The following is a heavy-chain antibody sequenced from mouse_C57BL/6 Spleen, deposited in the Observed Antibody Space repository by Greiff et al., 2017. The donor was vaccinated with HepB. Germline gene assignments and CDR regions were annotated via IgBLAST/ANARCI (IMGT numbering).Heavy chain of an antibody. D-gene: IGHD1-1*01. CDR1: GYTFTSYT. CDR2: INPSSGYT. J-gene: IGHJ3*01. CDR3: AREGYYGSSPWFAY. V-gene: IGHV1-4*01. Sequence: QVQLKQSGAELARPGASVKMSCKASGYTFTSYTMHWVKQRPGQGLEWIGYINPSSGYTKYNQKFKDKATLTADKSSSTAYMQLSSLTSEDSAVYYCAREGYYGSSPWFAYWGQGTLVTVSA.